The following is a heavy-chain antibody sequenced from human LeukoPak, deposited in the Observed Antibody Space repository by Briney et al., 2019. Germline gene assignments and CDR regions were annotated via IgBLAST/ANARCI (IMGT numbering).Heavy chain of an antibody. CDR3: ARGRNYYDSSGYQIDY. Sequence: NPSETLSLTCTVSGGSISSYYWSWIRQPAGKGLEWIGRIYTSGSTNYNPSLKSRVTMSVDTSKNQFSLKLSSVTAADTAVYYCARGRNYYDSSGYQIDYWGQGTLVTVSS. V-gene: IGHV4-4*07. D-gene: IGHD3-22*01. J-gene: IGHJ4*02. CDR1: GGSISSYY. CDR2: IYTSGST.